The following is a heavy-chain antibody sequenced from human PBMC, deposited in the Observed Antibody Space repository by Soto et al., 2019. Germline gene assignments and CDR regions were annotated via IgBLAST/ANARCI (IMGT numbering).Heavy chain of an antibody. D-gene: IGHD2-21*02. V-gene: IGHV3-7*03. CDR3: ASTLSRYCGGDCYPYYYYGMDV. CDR2: IKQDGSEK. Sequence: GGSLRLSCAASGFTFSSYWMSWVRQAPGKGLEWVANIKQDGSEKCYVDSVKGRFTISRDNAKNSLYLQMNSLRAEDTAVYYCASTLSRYCGGDCYPYYYYGMDVWGQGTTVTVSS. CDR1: GFTFSSYW. J-gene: IGHJ6*02.